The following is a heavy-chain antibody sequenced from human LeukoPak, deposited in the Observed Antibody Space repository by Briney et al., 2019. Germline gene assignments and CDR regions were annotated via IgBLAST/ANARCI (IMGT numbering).Heavy chain of an antibody. D-gene: IGHD6-19*01. CDR2: ISGSGGST. V-gene: IGHV3-23*01. CDR3: AKSSSGWFEYYYYMDV. Sequence: GGSLRLSCAASGFTFSSYAMSWVRKAPGKGRERVSAISGSGGSTYYADSVKGRFTISRDNSKNTLYLQMNSLRAEDTAVYYCAKSSSGWFEYYYYMDVWGKGTTVTVSS. CDR1: GFTFSSYA. J-gene: IGHJ6*03.